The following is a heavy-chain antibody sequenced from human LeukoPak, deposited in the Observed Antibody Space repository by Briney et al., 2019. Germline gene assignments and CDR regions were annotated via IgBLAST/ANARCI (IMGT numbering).Heavy chain of an antibody. CDR1: GYTFTSYG. CDR2: ISGYNGNT. J-gene: IGHJ6*03. CDR3: ANLPLYYDSSGYYPYYYYYMDV. V-gene: IGHV1-18*01. Sequence: ASVKVSCKASGYTFTSYGISWVRQAPGQGLEWMGWISGYNGNTNYAQKLQGRVTMTTDTSTSTAYMELRSLRSDDTAVYYCANLPLYYDSSGYYPYYYYYMDVWGKGTTVTFSS. D-gene: IGHD3-22*01.